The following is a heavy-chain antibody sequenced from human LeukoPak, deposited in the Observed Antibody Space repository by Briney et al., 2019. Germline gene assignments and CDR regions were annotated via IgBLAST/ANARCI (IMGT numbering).Heavy chain of an antibody. V-gene: IGHV4-34*01. CDR1: GGSFSGYY. D-gene: IGHD3-9*01. Sequence: SETLSLTCAVYGGSFSGYYWSWIRQPPGKGLEWIGEINHSGSTNYNPSLKSRVTISVDTSKNQFSLKLSSVTAADTAVYYCARDRYFDWLEFDYWGQGTLVTVPS. J-gene: IGHJ4*02. CDR3: ARDRYFDWLEFDY. CDR2: INHSGST.